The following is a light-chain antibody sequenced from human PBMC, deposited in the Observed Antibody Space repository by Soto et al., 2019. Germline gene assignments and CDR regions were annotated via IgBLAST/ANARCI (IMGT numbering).Light chain of an antibody. CDR2: DTS. V-gene: IGKV1-33*01. Sequence: DIQMTQSPSSLSASVGDRVTITCQASQDMSNYLNWYQQKPGKAPKLLIYDTSNLETGVPARFSGSGSGTDFTFTISSLQPEDIATYYCQQYNTFPRTFGQGTKVEIK. CDR3: QQYNTFPRT. CDR1: QDMSNY. J-gene: IGKJ1*01.